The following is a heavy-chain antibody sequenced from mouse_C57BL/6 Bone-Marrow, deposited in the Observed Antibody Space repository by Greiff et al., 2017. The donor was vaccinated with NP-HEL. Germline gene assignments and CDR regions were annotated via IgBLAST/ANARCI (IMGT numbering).Heavy chain of an antibody. J-gene: IGHJ4*01. CDR2: ISTGGGST. CDR3: ARHGAMDY. CDR1: GFTFSDYY. V-gene: IGHV5-12*01. Sequence: EVKLMESGGGLVQPGGSLKLSCAASGFTFSDYYMYWVRQTPEKRLEWVAYISTGGGSTYYPDTVKGRFTISRDNAKNTLYLQMSRLKSEDTAMYYCARHGAMDYWGQGTSVTVSS.